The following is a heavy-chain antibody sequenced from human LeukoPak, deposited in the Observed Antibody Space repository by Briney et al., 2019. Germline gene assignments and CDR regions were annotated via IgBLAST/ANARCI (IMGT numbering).Heavy chain of an antibody. D-gene: IGHD5-12*01. Sequence: VASVKVSCNAAGGTFSIYAISWVRQAPGQGLEWMGRIIPILGIANYAQKFQGRVTITADKSTSTAYMELSSLRSEDTAVYYCASADRVATTVDYWGQGTLVTVSS. V-gene: IGHV1-69*04. CDR1: GGTFSIYA. CDR2: IIPILGIA. J-gene: IGHJ4*02. CDR3: ASADRVATTVDY.